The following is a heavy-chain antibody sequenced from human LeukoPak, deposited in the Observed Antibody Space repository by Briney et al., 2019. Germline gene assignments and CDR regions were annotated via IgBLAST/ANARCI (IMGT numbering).Heavy chain of an antibody. J-gene: IGHJ2*01. Sequence: GGSLRLSCIATGFTFDDYAMTWVRQAPGKGLEWVAEINWHGGRTSYVDSVKGRFTISRDNAKNSLYLQMSSLRAEDTALYYCARRHMDWYLDLRGSGTLLIVSS. V-gene: IGHV3-20*04. CDR1: GFTFDDYA. CDR2: INWHGGRT. CDR3: ARRHMDWYLDL.